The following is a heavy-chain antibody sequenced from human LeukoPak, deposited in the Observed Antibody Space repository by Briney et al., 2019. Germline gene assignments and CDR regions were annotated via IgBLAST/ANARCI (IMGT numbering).Heavy chain of an antibody. CDR3: VKPITIFGDLEAFDI. CDR1: GFTFSSYA. Sequence: GGSLRLSCAASGFTFSSYAMNWVRQAPGKGLEWVSGISGSGSITYYADSVKGRFTISRDNSKNTLYLQMNNLRVEDTAVYYCVKPITIFGDLEAFDIWGQGTMVTVSS. D-gene: IGHD3-3*01. CDR2: ISGSGSIT. J-gene: IGHJ3*02. V-gene: IGHV3-23*01.